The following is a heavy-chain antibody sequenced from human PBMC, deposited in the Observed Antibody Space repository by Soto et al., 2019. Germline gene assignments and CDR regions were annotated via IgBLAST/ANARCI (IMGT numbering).Heavy chain of an antibody. CDR2: ISTSGGYK. J-gene: IGHJ6*02. CDR1: GFNFNTYS. CDR3: AGERSALPGARDAMDV. D-gene: IGHD1-26*01. Sequence: EVRLVESGGGLDKPGGSLRVSCAASGFNFNTYSMNWVRQAPGKGLEWVSFISTSGGYKYYADSVRGRFTISRDNAKKSVYLEMNSLTADDTAVYYCAGERSALPGARDAMDVWGQGTTVTVSS. V-gene: IGHV3-21*02.